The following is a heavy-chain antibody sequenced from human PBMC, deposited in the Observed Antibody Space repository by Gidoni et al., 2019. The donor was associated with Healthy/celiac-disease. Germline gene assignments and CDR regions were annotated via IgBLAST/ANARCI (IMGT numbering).Heavy chain of an antibody. D-gene: IGHD1-26*01. CDR2: IIPIFGTA. CDR1: GGTFSSYA. CDR3: ARGPLVGATNYYGMDV. Sequence: QVQLVQSGAEVKKPGSSVKVSCKASGGTFSSYAVSWVGQAPGQGLEWMGGIIPIFGTANYAQKFQGRVTITADESTSTAYMELSSLRSEDTAVYYCARGPLVGATNYYGMDVWGQGTTVTVSS. V-gene: IGHV1-69*01. J-gene: IGHJ6*02.